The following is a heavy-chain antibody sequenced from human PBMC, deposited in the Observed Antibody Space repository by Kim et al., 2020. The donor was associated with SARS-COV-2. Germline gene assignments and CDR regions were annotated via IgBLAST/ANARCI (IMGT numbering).Heavy chain of an antibody. D-gene: IGHD3-22*01. V-gene: IGHV3-9*01. Sequence: YADSVKRRFTISRDNAKNSLYLQMNSLRAEDTALYYCATLASSGIYYFDYWGQGTLVTVSS. CDR3: ATLASSGIYYFDY. J-gene: IGHJ4*02.